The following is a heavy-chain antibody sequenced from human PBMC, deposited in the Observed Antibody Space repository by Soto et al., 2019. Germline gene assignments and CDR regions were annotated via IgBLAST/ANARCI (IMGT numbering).Heavy chain of an antibody. Sequence: ASVKVSCKASGYTFTSYGISWVRQAPGQGLEWMGWISAYNGNTNYAQKLQGRVTMTTDTSTSTAYMELRSLRSDDTAVYYCASSYYDSSGQWYFDLWGRGTLVTVSS. CDR3: ASSYYDSSGQWYFDL. D-gene: IGHD3-22*01. CDR2: ISAYNGNT. V-gene: IGHV1-18*01. J-gene: IGHJ2*01. CDR1: GYTFTSYG.